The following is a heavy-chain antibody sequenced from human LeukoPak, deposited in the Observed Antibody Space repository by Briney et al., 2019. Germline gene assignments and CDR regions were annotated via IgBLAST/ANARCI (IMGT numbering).Heavy chain of an antibody. D-gene: IGHD3-16*02. CDR3: AREGGSGGELSSGFDY. V-gene: IGHV4-59*01. J-gene: IGHJ4*02. CDR2: IYYSGST. Sequence: SETLSLTCTVSGGSISSYYWSWIRQPPGKGLEWIGYIYYSGSTNYNPSLKSRVTISVDTSKNQFSLKLSSVTAADTAVYYCAREGGSGGELSSGFDYWGQGTLVTVSS. CDR1: GGSISSYY.